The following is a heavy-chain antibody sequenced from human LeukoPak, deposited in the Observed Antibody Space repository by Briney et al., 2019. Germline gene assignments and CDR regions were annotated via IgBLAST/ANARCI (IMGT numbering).Heavy chain of an antibody. D-gene: IGHD3-22*01. CDR2: ISAYNGNT. Sequence: ASVKVSCKASGYTFTSYGISWVRQAPGQGLEWMGWISAYNGNTNYAQKLQGRVTMTTDTSTSTAYMELSSLRSEDTAVYYCAVEYNYYDSSGYYYYWGQGTLVTVSS. CDR1: GYTFTSYG. J-gene: IGHJ4*02. CDR3: AVEYNYYDSSGYYYY. V-gene: IGHV1-18*01.